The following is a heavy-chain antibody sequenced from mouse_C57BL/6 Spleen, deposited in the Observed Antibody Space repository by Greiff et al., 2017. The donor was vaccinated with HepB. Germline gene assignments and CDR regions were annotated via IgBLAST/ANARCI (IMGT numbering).Heavy chain of an antibody. Sequence: DVQLQESGGGLVKPGGSLKFSCPASGFTFSSYTMSWVRQTPEKSLEGVATISGGGGNTYYPDSVKGRFTISRDNAKNTLYLQMSSLRSEDTALYYCARQAYYGSSLDYWGQGTTLTVSS. CDR2: ISGGGGNT. CDR1: GFTFSSYT. V-gene: IGHV5-9*01. D-gene: IGHD1-1*01. J-gene: IGHJ2*01. CDR3: ARQAYYGSSLDY.